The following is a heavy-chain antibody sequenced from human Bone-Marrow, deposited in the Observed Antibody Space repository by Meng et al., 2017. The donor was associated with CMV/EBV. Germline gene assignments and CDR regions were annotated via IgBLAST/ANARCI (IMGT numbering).Heavy chain of an antibody. D-gene: IGHD2-21*01. Sequence: GESLKISCTASGFTLRSYSMNWFRQAPGKGLEWVSSITVDYTSYAESVKGRFTISSNNAENSLFLQMNSLRAEDTAVYYCTRDVHYYCDGDCYYFDVWGQGSLVNVSS. CDR1: GFTLRSYS. CDR2: ITVDYT. CDR3: TRDVHYYCDGDCYYFDV. J-gene: IGHJ4*02. V-gene: IGHV3-21*06.